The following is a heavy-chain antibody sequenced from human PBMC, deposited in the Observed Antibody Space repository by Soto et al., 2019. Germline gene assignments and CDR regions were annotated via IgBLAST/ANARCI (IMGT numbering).Heavy chain of an antibody. V-gene: IGHV4-38-2*01. CDR1: GYSISSGYY. CDR3: ARRVLEYYDSSGYYLFDY. D-gene: IGHD3-22*01. J-gene: IGHJ4*02. Sequence: SETLSLTCAVSGYSISSGYYWGWIRQPPGKGLEWIGSIYHSGSTYYNPSLKSRVTISVDTSKNQFSLKLSSVTAADTAVYYCARRVLEYYDSSGYYLFDYWGQGTLVTVSS. CDR2: IYHSGST.